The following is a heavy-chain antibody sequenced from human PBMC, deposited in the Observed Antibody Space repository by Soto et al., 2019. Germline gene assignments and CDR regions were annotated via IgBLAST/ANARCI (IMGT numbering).Heavy chain of an antibody. J-gene: IGHJ3*01. D-gene: IGHD1-26*01. CDR3: ASRASR. V-gene: IGHV3-48*03. CDR2: IHPSGQPI. Sequence: EVQLVESGGGLVQPGGSLRLSCAVSGFTFSSSEMYWVRQAPGKGLEWMSYIHPSGQPIFYADSVKGRFTISRDNANTSIFLQMNSLRAEDTAVYYCASRASRWGQGIMVTVSS. CDR1: GFTFSSSE.